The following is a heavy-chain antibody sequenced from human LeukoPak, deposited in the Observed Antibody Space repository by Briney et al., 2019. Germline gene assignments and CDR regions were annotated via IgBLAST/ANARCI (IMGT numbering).Heavy chain of an antibody. Sequence: GGSLRLSCAASGFTFDDYAMHWVRQAPGKGLEWVSGISWNSGSIGYADSVKGRFTISRDNAKNSLYLQMNSLRAEDTALYYCAKSAGYSYGSPLDYWGQGTLVTVSS. D-gene: IGHD5-18*01. CDR3: AKSAGYSYGSPLDY. V-gene: IGHV3-9*01. J-gene: IGHJ4*02. CDR1: GFTFDDYA. CDR2: ISWNSGSI.